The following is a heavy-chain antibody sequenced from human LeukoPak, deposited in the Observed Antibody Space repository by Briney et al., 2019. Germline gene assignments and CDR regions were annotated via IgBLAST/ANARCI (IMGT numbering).Heavy chain of an antibody. CDR3: VGDTPPGGDYYLDY. CDR2: IWNAGTNT. D-gene: IGHD3-16*01. J-gene: IGHJ4*02. CDR1: GFTFSDYY. Sequence: GGSLRLSCAASGFTFSDYYMSWIRQAPGKGLEWVALIWNAGTNTYYADSVKGRFTISRDNSKNTLYLQMNSLRAEDTAVYYCVGDTPPGGDYYLDYWGQGTLVIVSS. V-gene: IGHV3-33*08.